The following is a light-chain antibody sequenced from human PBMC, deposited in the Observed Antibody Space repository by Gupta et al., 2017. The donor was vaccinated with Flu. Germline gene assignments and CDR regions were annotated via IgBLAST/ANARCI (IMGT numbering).Light chain of an antibody. V-gene: IGKV1-5*03. Sequence: DIQMTQSPSTLSASVGDRVTLTCRASQRISSWLDWCQQKPGKAPKLLIYKASSLESGVPSRFSGSGSGTEFTLTIISRQPDDLATYYCQQYNSYPWTFGQGTKVESK. J-gene: IGKJ1*01. CDR1: QRISSW. CDR2: KAS. CDR3: QQYNSYPWT.